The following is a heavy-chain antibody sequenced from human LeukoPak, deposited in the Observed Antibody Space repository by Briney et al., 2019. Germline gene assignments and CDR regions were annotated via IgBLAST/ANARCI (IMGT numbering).Heavy chain of an antibody. CDR2: ISSSSSYT. J-gene: IGHJ4*02. V-gene: IGHV3-21*01. Sequence: GGSLRLSCAASGFTFSSYSMNWVRQAPGKGLEWVSSISSSSSYTYYADSVKGRFTISRDNAKNSLYLQMNSLRAEDTAVYYCAGGIAVNHWGQGTLVTVSS. CDR3: AGGIAVNH. D-gene: IGHD6-19*01. CDR1: GFTFSSYS.